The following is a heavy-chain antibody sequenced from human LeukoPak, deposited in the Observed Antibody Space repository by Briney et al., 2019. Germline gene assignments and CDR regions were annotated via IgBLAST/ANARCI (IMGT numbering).Heavy chain of an antibody. J-gene: IGHJ4*02. Sequence: ASVKVSCKVSGYTLTELSMHWVRQAPGKGLEWMGGFDPEDGETIYAQKFQGRVTMTEDTSTDTAYMELSSLRSEDTAVYYCASHLKFGSYYDYWGQGTLVTVSS. V-gene: IGHV1-24*01. D-gene: IGHD1-26*01. CDR2: FDPEDGET. CDR3: ASHLKFGSYYDY. CDR1: GYTLTELS.